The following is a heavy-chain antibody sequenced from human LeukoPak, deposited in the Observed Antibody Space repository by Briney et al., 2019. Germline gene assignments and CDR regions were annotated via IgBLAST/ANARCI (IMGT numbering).Heavy chain of an antibody. J-gene: IGHJ4*02. V-gene: IGHV3-64D*06. CDR1: GFTFGRNA. Sequence: RPGGSLRLSCSASGFTFGRNALHWVRQAPGKGLEYVSGISSDGGSTYYADSVRGRFTISRDNSKNTLYLQMSSLRHEDTAEYYCVKDLTAMDDYWGQGTLVTVSS. CDR3: VKDLTAMDDY. D-gene: IGHD5-18*01. CDR2: ISSDGGST.